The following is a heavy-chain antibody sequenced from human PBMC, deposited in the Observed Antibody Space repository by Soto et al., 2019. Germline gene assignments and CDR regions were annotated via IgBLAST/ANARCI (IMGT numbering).Heavy chain of an antibody. D-gene: IGHD3-10*01. V-gene: IGHV1-18*01. J-gene: IGHJ4*02. Sequence: QVQLVQSGAEVKKPGASVKVSCKASGYTFTSYGISWVRQAPGQGLEWMGWISAYNGNTNYAQKRQGSVTLTPDTSTSTAYMELRSLSSDDTAVYYCAGRRGEGFGERYFDYCGQGTLVTVSS. CDR3: AGRRGEGFGERYFDY. CDR2: ISAYNGNT. CDR1: GYTFTSYG.